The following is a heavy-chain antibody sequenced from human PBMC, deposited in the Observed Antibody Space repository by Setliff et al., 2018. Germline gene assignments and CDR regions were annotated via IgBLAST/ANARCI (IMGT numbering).Heavy chain of an antibody. V-gene: IGHV3-21*01. CDR2: ISDTSAFI. J-gene: IGHJ4*02. D-gene: IGHD2-15*01. CDR1: GLTLTPYT. CDR3: ARTCSGSGCYAGLES. Sequence: GGSLRLSCAASGLTLTPYTMTWVRQAPGKGPEWVSSISDTSAFIYYADSVKGRFTISRDNAKNSLYLQMNSLRAEDTAVYYCARTCSGSGCYAGLESWGQGTPVTVSS.